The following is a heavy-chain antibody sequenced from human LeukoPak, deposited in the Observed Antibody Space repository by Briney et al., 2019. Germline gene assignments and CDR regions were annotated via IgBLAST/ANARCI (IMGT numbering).Heavy chain of an antibody. CDR1: GFTFSSPA. CDR2: ITPSGDGT. J-gene: IGHJ4*02. CDR3: AKDSPVATW. Sequence: PGGSLRLSCAASGFTFSSPAMSWARQTPGKGLEWVSSITPSGDGTYYAASVKGRFTISRDSSKNTLYLQMDSLRVDDTAKYYCAKDSPVATWWGQGTLVTVSS. D-gene: IGHD1-26*01. V-gene: IGHV3-23*01.